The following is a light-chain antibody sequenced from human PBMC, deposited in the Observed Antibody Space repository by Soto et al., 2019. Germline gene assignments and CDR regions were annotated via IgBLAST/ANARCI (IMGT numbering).Light chain of an antibody. V-gene: IGLV2-14*01. Sequence: QSVLTQPASVSGSPGQSITIPCTGTSSDVGGYKSVSWFQLYPGKAPRLVIYDVSDRPSGVSNRISGSKSGNTASLTISGLQAEDEADYYCNSYTSSGTYVFGTGTKVTVL. CDR2: DVS. J-gene: IGLJ1*01. CDR3: NSYTSSGTYV. CDR1: SSDVGGYKS.